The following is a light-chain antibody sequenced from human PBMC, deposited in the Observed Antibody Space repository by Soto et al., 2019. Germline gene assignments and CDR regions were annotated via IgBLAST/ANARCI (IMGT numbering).Light chain of an antibody. V-gene: IGLV3-1*01. J-gene: IGLJ2*01. CDR3: QAWDRSTVV. CDR2: QDT. Sequence: SYELTQPPSVSVSPGQTASITCSGDKLGTKYACWYQQKPGQSPVLVIYQDTKRPSGIPERFAGSNSGNTATLTISGTQAMDEADYYCQAWDRSTVVFCGGTKLTVL. CDR1: KLGTKY.